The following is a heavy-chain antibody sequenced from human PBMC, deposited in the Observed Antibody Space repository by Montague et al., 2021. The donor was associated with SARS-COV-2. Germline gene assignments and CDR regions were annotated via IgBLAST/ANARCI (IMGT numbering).Heavy chain of an antibody. Sequence: SETLSLTCTVSGGSISDSNFHWGWIRQPPGKGLEWIGTIYYSGATYYNPSLKSRVTTSMDTSKNQFSLKLTSASAADTAVYYCARLRGGNAVELWGQGAVVTVSS. D-gene: IGHD4-23*01. CDR2: IYYSGAT. J-gene: IGHJ1*01. CDR1: GGSISDSNFH. CDR3: ARLRGGNAVEL. V-gene: IGHV4-39*07.